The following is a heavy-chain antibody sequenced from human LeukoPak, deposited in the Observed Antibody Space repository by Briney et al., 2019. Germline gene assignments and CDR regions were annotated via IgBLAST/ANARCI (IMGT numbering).Heavy chain of an antibody. J-gene: IGHJ1*01. Sequence: PSETLSLTCAVYGGSFSGYYWSWIRQPPGKGLEWIGEINHSGSTNYNPSLKSRVTISVDTSKNQFSLKLSSVTAEDTAVYYCARSNIAARVFRRWGQGTLVTVSS. CDR1: GGSFSGYY. D-gene: IGHD6-6*01. V-gene: IGHV4-34*01. CDR3: ARSNIAARVFRR. CDR2: INHSGST.